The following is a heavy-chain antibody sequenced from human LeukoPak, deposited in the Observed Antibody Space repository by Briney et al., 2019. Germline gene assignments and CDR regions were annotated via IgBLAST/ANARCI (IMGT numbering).Heavy chain of an antibody. CDR1: GGTFSSYA. CDR2: IIPFFGTA. J-gene: IGHJ4*02. Sequence: SVKLSCKASGGTFSSYAISWVRQAPGPGIEWMGRIIPFFGTANYAQTFQRRVTITTNESTSTAYMELSSLRSEDTAVYYCATHDPGDYFDYWGQGTLVTVSS. CDR3: ATHDPGDYFDY. D-gene: IGHD1-1*01. V-gene: IGHV1-69*05.